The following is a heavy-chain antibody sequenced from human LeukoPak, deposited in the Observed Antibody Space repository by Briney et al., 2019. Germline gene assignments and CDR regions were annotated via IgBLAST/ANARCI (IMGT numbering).Heavy chain of an antibody. CDR3: AREGSGWYYFDY. CDR1: GFTFNNYA. CDR2: ISGSGGNT. V-gene: IGHV3-23*01. D-gene: IGHD6-19*01. Sequence: PGGSLRLSCAASGFTFNNYAMNWVRQAPGKGLEWVSSISGSGGNTYYADSVKGRFTISRDNSKNTLYLQMNSLRAEDTAVYYCAREGSGWYYFDYWGQGTLVTVSS. J-gene: IGHJ4*02.